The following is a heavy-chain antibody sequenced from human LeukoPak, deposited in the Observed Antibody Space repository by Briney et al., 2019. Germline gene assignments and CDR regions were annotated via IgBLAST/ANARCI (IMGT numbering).Heavy chain of an antibody. V-gene: IGHV4-59*04. CDR2: TYYSGST. Sequence: SETLSLTCTVSGASTRTYYWSWIRQPPGKRLEWIGYTYYSGSTYYNPSLKSRVTISVDTSKNQFSLKLSSVTAADTAVYYCARHGSGSYYDYFQHWGQGTLVTVSS. D-gene: IGHD1-26*01. J-gene: IGHJ1*01. CDR1: GASTRTYY. CDR3: ARHGSGSYYDYFQH.